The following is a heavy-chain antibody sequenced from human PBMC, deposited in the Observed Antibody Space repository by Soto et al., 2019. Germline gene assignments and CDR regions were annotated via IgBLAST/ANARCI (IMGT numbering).Heavy chain of an antibody. CDR3: AREKYQLLQTRNYGMDV. Sequence: PSETLSLTCAVYGGSFSGYYRSWIRQHPGKGLEWIGEINHSGSTNYNPSLKSRVTISVDTSKNQFSLKLSSVTAADTAVYYCAREKYQLLQTRNYGMDVWGQGTTVTVSS. CDR1: GGSFSGYY. J-gene: IGHJ6*02. V-gene: IGHV4-34*01. CDR2: INHSGST. D-gene: IGHD2-2*01.